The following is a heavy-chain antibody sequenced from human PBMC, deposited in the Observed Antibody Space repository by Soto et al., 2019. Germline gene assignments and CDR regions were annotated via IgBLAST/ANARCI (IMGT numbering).Heavy chain of an antibody. J-gene: IGHJ3*02. V-gene: IGHV3-9*01. CDR2: ISWNSGSI. D-gene: IGHD2-15*01. CDR1: GFTFDDYA. Sequence: EVQLVESGGGLVQPGRSLRLSCAASGFTFDDYAMHWVRQAPGKGLEWVSGISWNSGSIGYADSVKGRFTISRDNAKNSLYLQMNSLRAEDTALYYCAKGYCSGGSCPSHSYLAFDIWGQGTMVTVSS. CDR3: AKGYCSGGSCPSHSYLAFDI.